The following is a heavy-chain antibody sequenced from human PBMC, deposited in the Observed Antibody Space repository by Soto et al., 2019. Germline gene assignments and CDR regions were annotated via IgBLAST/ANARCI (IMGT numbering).Heavy chain of an antibody. Sequence: ASVKVSCKASGYTFTSYAMHWVRQAPGQRLEWMGWINAGNGNTKCSQKFQGRVTITRDTSASTAYMELSSLRSEDTAVYYCASFRLPRDYWGQGTLVTVSS. D-gene: IGHD2-15*01. J-gene: IGHJ4*02. CDR3: ASFRLPRDY. V-gene: IGHV1-3*01. CDR1: GYTFTSYA. CDR2: INAGNGNT.